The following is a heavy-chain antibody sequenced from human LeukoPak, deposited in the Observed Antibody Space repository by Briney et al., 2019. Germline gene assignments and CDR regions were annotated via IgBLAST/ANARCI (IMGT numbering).Heavy chain of an antibody. V-gene: IGHV3-30*18. CDR1: GFTFSSYG. CDR3: AKGLRAPGDYGFAFDI. J-gene: IGHJ3*02. CDR2: ISYDGSNK. D-gene: IGHD4-17*01. Sequence: GGSLRLSCAASGFTFSSYGMHWVRQAPGKGLEWVAVISYDGSNKYYADSVKGRFTISRDNSKNTLYLQMNSLRAEDTAVYYCAKGLRAPGDYGFAFDIWGQGTMVTVYS.